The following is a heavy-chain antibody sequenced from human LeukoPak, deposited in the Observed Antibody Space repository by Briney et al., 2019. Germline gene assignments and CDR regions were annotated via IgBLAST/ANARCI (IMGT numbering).Heavy chain of an antibody. CDR1: GFTFSSYA. CDR3: AKDLAEMATIIDY. V-gene: IGHV3-23*01. J-gene: IGHJ4*02. D-gene: IGHD5-24*01. CDR2: ISGSGGST. Sequence: PGGALRHSCAASGFTFSSYAMSWVRQAPGKGLEWVSAISGSGGSTYYADSVKGRFTISRDNSKNTLYLQLHSLRAEDTAVYYCAKDLAEMATIIDYWGEGTRVSVSS.